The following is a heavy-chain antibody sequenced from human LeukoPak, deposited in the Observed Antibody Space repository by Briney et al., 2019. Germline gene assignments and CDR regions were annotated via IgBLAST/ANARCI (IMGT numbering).Heavy chain of an antibody. CDR2: ISSSSSTK. D-gene: IGHD3-10*01. J-gene: IGHJ4*02. CDR1: GFTFSSNT. V-gene: IGHV3-48*01. CDR3: GREEVGWFGELHFDY. Sequence: GGSLSFPGAASGFTFSSNTMNWVRPGPGQGLEWGSYISSSSSTKYYEDSVKSRFTITRNNNNNSLYLQMNRRRADDAAVYYCGREEVGWFGELHFDYWGQGTLVTVSS.